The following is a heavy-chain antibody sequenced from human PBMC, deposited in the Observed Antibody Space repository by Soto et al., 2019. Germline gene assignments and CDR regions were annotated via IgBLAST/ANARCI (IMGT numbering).Heavy chain of an antibody. V-gene: IGHV4-34*01. CDR1: GGSFSGYY. CDR3: ARTQYCSSTSCYAPNYYYYYMDV. Sequence: QVQLQQWGAGLLKPSETLSLTCAVYGGSFSGYYWSWIRQPPGKGLEWIGEINHSGSTNYNPSLKRRVTISVDTTKNQFSLKLSSVIAADTAVYYCARTQYCSSTSCYAPNYYYYYMDVWGKGTTVTVSS. CDR2: INHSGST. D-gene: IGHD2-2*01. J-gene: IGHJ6*03.